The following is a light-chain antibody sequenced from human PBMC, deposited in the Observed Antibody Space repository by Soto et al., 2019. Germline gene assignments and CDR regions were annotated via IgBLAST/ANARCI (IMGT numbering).Light chain of an antibody. J-gene: IGKJ4*01. V-gene: IGKV3-20*01. CDR1: QSVSSSY. CDR3: QQAST. Sequence: EIVLTQSPGTLSLSPGERATLSCSASQSVSSSYLAWYQQKPGHAPRLLIYGASSRAISNPDKFSGSVSGTDFTLTISRLQHEDFAEYYCQQASTFGGRNKVEI. CDR2: GAS.